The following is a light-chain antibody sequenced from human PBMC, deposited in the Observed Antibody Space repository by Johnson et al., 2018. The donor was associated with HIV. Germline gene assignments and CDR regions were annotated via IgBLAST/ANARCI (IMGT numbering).Light chain of an antibody. Sequence: SILTQPPSVSAAPGQKVTISCSGSSSDMGNYAVSWYQQLPGTAPKLLIYENNKRPSGIPDRFSGSKSGTSATLGFTGLQTGDEADYYCGTLDSGLNTYVFGTGTKFTVL. V-gene: IGLV1-51*02. CDR2: ENN. CDR3: GTLDSGLNTYV. CDR1: SSDMGNYA. J-gene: IGLJ1*01.